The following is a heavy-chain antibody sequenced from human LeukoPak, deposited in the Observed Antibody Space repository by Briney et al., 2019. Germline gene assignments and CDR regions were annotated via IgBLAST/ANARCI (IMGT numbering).Heavy chain of an antibody. CDR2: INPNSGGT. J-gene: IGHJ4*02. Sequence: APVKVSCKASGYTFTGYYMHWVRQAPGQGLEWMGRINPNSGGTNYAQKFQGRVTMTRDTSISTAYMELSRLRSDDTAVYYCARGGGLRYFDWLPDYWGQGTLVTVSS. CDR3: ARGGGLRYFDWLPDY. V-gene: IGHV1-2*06. D-gene: IGHD3-9*01. CDR1: GYTFTGYY.